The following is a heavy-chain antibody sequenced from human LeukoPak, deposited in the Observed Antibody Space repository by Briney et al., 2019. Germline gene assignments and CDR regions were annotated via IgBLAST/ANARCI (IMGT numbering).Heavy chain of an antibody. CDR1: GGSISSSNW. J-gene: IGHJ4*02. CDR2: IYHSGST. Sequence: PTETLSLTCAVSGGSISSSNWWSWVRQPPGKGLEWIGEIYHSGSTNYNPSLKSRVTMSVDTSKNQFSLKLSSVTAADTAVYYCARSSGSYSDYWGQGTLVTVSS. CDR3: ARSSGSYSDY. V-gene: IGHV4-4*02. D-gene: IGHD1-26*01.